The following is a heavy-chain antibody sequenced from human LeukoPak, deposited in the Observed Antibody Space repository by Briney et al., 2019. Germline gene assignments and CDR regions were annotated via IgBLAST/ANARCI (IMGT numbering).Heavy chain of an antibody. V-gene: IGHV3-21*01. CDR2: ISSSSSYI. CDR1: GFTFSSYS. Sequence: GGSLRLSCAASGFTFSSYSMNWVRQAPGKGLEWVSSISSSSSYIYYADSVKGRFTISRDNAKNSLYLQMNSLRAEDTAAYYCARGRLGSGSYYNRTNWFDPWGQGTLVTVSS. CDR3: ARGRLGSGSYYNRTNWFDP. D-gene: IGHD3-10*01. J-gene: IGHJ5*02.